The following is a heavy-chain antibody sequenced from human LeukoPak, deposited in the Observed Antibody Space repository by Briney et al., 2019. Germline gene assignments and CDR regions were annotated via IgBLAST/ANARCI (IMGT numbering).Heavy chain of an antibody. CDR1: GFTFSNAW. Sequence: GGSLRLSCAASGFTFSNAWMSWVRQAPGKGLEWVGRIKSKTDGGTTDYAAPVKGRFTISRDDSKNTLYLQMNSLKTEDTAVYYCTTDAREYNWNDDAFDIWGQGTMVTVSS. J-gene: IGHJ3*02. D-gene: IGHD1-20*01. CDR2: IKSKTDGGTT. V-gene: IGHV3-15*01. CDR3: TTDAREYNWNDDAFDI.